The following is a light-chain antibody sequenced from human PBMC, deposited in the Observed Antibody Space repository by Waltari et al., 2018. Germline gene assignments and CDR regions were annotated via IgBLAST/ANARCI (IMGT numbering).Light chain of an antibody. V-gene: IGLV2-23*02. CDR1: YRDVGSFNY. J-gene: IGLJ2*01. CDR3: CSYSGAFHVV. CDR2: DVN. Sequence: QSALTQTASVSGSPGQSITISCTGTYRDVGSFNYIPWYQQYPGRAPRLVIYDVNQRPSGISDRFSGSKSGNTASLTISGLRAEDEADYYCCSYSGAFHVVFGGGTKLTVL.